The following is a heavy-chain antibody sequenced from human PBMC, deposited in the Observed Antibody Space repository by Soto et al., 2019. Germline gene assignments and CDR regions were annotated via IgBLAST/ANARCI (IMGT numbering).Heavy chain of an antibody. CDR3: ARDPNIVLVPAALRSYYYYYGMDV. D-gene: IGHD2-2*01. J-gene: IGHJ6*02. V-gene: IGHV3-21*01. Sequence: PGGSLRLSCAGSGFTFSSYSMNWVRQAPGKGLEWVSSISSNSNYIYNADSVKGRFTISRDNARNSLFLQMHSLRAEDTAVYYCARDPNIVLVPAALRSYYYYYGMDVWGQGTTVTVSS. CDR2: ISSNSNYI. CDR1: GFTFSSYS.